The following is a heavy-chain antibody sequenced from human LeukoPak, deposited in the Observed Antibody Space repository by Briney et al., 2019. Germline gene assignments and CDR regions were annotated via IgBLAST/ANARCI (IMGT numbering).Heavy chain of an antibody. Sequence: GGSLRLSCAASGFTFSSYGMHWVRQAPGKGLEWVAVIWYDGSNKYYADSVKGRFTISRDNSKNTLYLQMNSLRAEDTAVYYCARDHSSGWPPLLDVWGKGTTVTVSS. V-gene: IGHV3-33*01. CDR3: ARDHSSGWPPLLDV. CDR1: GFTFSSYG. D-gene: IGHD6-19*01. J-gene: IGHJ6*04. CDR2: IWYDGSNK.